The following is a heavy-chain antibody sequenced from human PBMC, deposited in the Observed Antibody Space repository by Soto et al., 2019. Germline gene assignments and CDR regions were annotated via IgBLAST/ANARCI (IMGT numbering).Heavy chain of an antibody. V-gene: IGHV1-69*04. CDR2: IITILGKA. CDR3: ARDSSSSGWFDP. J-gene: IGHJ5*02. CDR1: GYTFTSYG. Sequence: SVKVSCKASGYTFTSYGISWVRQAPGQGLEWMGRIITILGKANYAQKFQGRVTITADKSTSTAYMELRSLRSEDTAVYYCARDSSSSGWFDPWGQGTLVTVSS. D-gene: IGHD6-6*01.